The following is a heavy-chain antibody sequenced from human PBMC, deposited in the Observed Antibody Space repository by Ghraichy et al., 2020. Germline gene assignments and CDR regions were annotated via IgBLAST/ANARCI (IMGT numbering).Heavy chain of an antibody. CDR1: GGSISSYY. D-gene: IGHD4-23*01. J-gene: IGHJ6*02. Sequence: SETLSLTCTVSGGSISSYYWSWIRQPPGKGLEWIGYIYYSGSTNYNPSLKSRVTISVDTSKNQFSLKLSSVTAADTAVYYCAREPRYGGYYGMDVWGQGTTVTVSS. V-gene: IGHV4-59*01. CDR3: AREPRYGGYYGMDV. CDR2: IYYSGST.